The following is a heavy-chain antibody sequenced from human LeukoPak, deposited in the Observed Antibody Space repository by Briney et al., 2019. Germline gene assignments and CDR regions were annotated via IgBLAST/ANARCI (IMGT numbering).Heavy chain of an antibody. Sequence: PSETLSLTCTVSGYSISSGYYWSWIRQPPGKGLEWIGEINHSGSTNYNPSLKSRVTISVDTSKNQFSLKLSSVTAADTAVYYCAREPLWFGELAFDYWGQGTLVTVSS. CDR1: GYSISSGYY. CDR3: AREPLWFGELAFDY. CDR2: INHSGST. J-gene: IGHJ4*02. V-gene: IGHV4-38-2*02. D-gene: IGHD3-10*01.